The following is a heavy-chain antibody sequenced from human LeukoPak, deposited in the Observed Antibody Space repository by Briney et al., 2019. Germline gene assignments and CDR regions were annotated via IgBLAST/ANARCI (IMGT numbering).Heavy chain of an antibody. J-gene: IGHJ4*02. CDR3: ATKSMVKEVFDY. CDR1: GYTLTELS. V-gene: IGHV1-24*01. Sequence: ASVKVSCKVSGYTLTELSMHWVRQAPGKGLEGMGGFDPEDGETLYAQKFQGRVTMTEDTSTDTAYIELSSLRSEDTAVYYCATKSMVKEVFDYWGQGTLVTVSS. CDR2: FDPEDGET. D-gene: IGHD5-18*01.